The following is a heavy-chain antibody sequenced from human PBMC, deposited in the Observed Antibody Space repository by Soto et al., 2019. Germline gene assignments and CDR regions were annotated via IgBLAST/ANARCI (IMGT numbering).Heavy chain of an antibody. V-gene: IGHV4-30-2*01. CDR3: ARVPDR. J-gene: IGHJ5*02. CDR1: GGSISSGGYS. CDR2: NYHSGST. Sequence: QLQLQESGPGLVKPSQTLSLTCAVSGGSISSGGYSWSWIRQPPGKGLGWIGYNYHSGSTYYNPSLKSRVTISVVRSKNQFSLKLSSVTAADTAVYYCARVPDRWGQGTLVTVSS. D-gene: IGHD2-2*01.